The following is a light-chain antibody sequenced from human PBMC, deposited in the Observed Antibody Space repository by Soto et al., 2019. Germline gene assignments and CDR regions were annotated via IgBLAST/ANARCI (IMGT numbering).Light chain of an antibody. CDR1: QSISRW. J-gene: IGKJ1*01. V-gene: IGKV1-5*03. Sequence: DIQRTQSPSTLSASVGERVTITCRASQSISRWLAWYQQKPGKAPKLLIYKASNLESGVPSRFSARGSGTEFTLTISSLQSEDFAVYYCQQYNNWPTWTFGQGTKVDIK. CDR3: QQYNNWPTWT. CDR2: KAS.